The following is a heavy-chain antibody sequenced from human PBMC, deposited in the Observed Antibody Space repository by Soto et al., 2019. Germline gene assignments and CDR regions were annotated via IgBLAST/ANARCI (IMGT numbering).Heavy chain of an antibody. Sequence: ESGPTLVNPTQTLTLTCTFSGFSVTTSEMRVGWIRQRQGKALEWLARIDWDDDKFYSTSLKTRLTISKDTSKNLVVLTMTNMDPVDTATYSCAHIEVSGSAFDIWGQGTMVTVSS. CDR1: GFSVTTSEMR. J-gene: IGHJ3*02. V-gene: IGHV2-70*04. CDR2: IDWDDDK. D-gene: IGHD2-15*01. CDR3: AHIEVSGSAFDI.